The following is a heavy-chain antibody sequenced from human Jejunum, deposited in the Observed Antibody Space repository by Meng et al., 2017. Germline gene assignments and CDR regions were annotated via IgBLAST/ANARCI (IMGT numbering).Heavy chain of an antibody. CDR3: AKVAVFGNSENLYYYGLDV. V-gene: IGHV4-4*07. D-gene: IGHD4-23*01. Sequence: SETLSLTCTVSDDSISIYYWSWIRQPAGKGLEWIGQISTRGGTKYNPSLQSRVSMSINTSSKLFSLNLSSVTAADTAVYYCAKVAVFGNSENLYYYGLDVWGQGTSVTVSS. CDR1: DDSISIYY. J-gene: IGHJ6*02. CDR2: ISTRGGT.